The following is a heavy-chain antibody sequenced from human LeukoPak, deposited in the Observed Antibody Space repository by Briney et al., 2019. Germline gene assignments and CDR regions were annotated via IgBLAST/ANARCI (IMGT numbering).Heavy chain of an antibody. CDR2: IYHSGST. J-gene: IGHJ4*02. D-gene: IGHD2-2*02. CDR3: ASGGGYCSSTSCYTQTNIDY. Sequence: PSATLSLTCTVSGGSSSSGGYYWSWIRQPPGKGLEWIGYIYHSGSTYYNPSLKSRVTISVDRSKNQFSLKLSSVTAADTAVYYCASGGGYCSSTSCYTQTNIDYWGQGTLVTVSS. V-gene: IGHV4-30-2*01. CDR1: GGSSSSGGYY.